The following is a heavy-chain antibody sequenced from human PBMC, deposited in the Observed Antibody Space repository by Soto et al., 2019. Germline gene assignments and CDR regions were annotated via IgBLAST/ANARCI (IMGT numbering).Heavy chain of an antibody. J-gene: IGHJ5*01. V-gene: IGHV4-39*02. Sequence: SPHCGWKRQPPGKGLEWIGTIYYTGSTYHNPFLRSRVTIFVDTSKNQFSLKLTSVTAADTAVYYCARDFGGGALDSWGQGTLVTVSS. CDR2: IYYTGST. CDR3: ARDFGGGALDS. D-gene: IGHD3-3*01. CDR1: SPH.